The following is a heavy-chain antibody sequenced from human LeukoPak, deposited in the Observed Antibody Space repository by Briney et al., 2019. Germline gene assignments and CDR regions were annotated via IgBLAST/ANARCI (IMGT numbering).Heavy chain of an antibody. J-gene: IGHJ3*02. V-gene: IGHV1-18*01. D-gene: IGHD5-12*01. Sequence: GASVKVSCKASGYTFTSYGISWVRQAPGQGLEWMGWISAYNGNTNYAQKLQGRVTMTTGTSTSTAYMELRSLRSDDTAVYYCAREGWLRFNDAFDIWGQGTMVTVSS. CDR3: AREGWLRFNDAFDI. CDR2: ISAYNGNT. CDR1: GYTFTSYG.